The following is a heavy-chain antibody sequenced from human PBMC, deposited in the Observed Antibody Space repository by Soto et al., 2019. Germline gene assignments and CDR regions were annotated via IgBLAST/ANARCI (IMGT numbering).Heavy chain of an antibody. CDR1: GDSIASGAYY. J-gene: IGHJ4*02. CDR2: IYYSGST. CDR3: ASVDNRITIDS. V-gene: IGHV4-31*03. Sequence: QVQLQESGPGLVKPSQTLSLTCTVSGDSIASGAYYWSWIRHHPGKGLEWIGYIYYSGSTYYNPSLKSRVSISVDTYQNQFSLKLSSMTAADTAVYYCASVDNRITIDSWGPGTLVIVSS. D-gene: IGHD1-20*01.